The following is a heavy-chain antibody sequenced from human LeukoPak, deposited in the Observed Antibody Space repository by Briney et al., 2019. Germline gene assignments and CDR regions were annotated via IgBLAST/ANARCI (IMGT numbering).Heavy chain of an antibody. J-gene: IGHJ4*02. Sequence: SETLSLTCAVYGGSFSCYYWSWIRQPPGKGLEWIGEINHSGSTNYNPSLKSRVTISVDTSKNQFSLKLSSVTAADTAVYYCARSGYYDFWSGYLKYYFDYWGQGTLVTVSS. D-gene: IGHD3-3*01. CDR1: GGSFSCYY. CDR2: INHSGST. V-gene: IGHV4-34*01. CDR3: ARSGYYDFWSGYLKYYFDY.